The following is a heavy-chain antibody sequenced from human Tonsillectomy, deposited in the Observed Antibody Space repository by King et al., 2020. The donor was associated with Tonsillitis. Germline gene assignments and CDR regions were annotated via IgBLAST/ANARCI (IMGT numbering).Heavy chain of an antibody. D-gene: IGHD2-15*01. CDR1: GFTFSSYS. V-gene: IGHV3-21*01. Sequence: VQLVESGGGLVKPGGSLRLSCAASGFTFSSYSMNWVRQSPGKGLEWVSSISSSSSYIYYADSVKGRFAISRDNAKHPLYLQMNSLRAEDTAVYYCAGDCSGGSCYPYSYGMDVWGQGTTVTVSS. J-gene: IGHJ6*02. CDR3: AGDCSGGSCYPYSYGMDV. CDR2: ISSSSSYI.